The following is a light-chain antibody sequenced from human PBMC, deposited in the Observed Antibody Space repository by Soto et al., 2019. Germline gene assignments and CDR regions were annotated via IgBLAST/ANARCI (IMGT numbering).Light chain of an antibody. V-gene: IGKV1-33*01. J-gene: IGKJ5*01. CDR1: QDITNY. Sequence: DIQMTQSPSYLSASVGDRVTIICQASQDITNYLNWYQQKPGKAPNLLIHDSSNLETGVPSRFSGSGTGTYFSFTISSLQPEDIATYYCQQYDTLPLTFGQGTRLEIK. CDR2: DSS. CDR3: QQYDTLPLT.